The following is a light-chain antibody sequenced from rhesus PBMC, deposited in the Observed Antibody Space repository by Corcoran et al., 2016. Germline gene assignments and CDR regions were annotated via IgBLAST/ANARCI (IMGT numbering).Light chain of an antibody. V-gene: IGKV1-74*01. CDR2: KAS. CDR3: QQGDGTPLT. J-gene: IGKJ4*01. CDR1: ENVNNY. Sequence: DIQMTQSPSSLSASVGDRVTITCRASENVNNYLNWYQQKPGKAPKLLIYKASTLQSGVPSRFSGSGTGTDYTLTISSLQPEDVATYDCQQGDGTPLTFGGGTKVELK.